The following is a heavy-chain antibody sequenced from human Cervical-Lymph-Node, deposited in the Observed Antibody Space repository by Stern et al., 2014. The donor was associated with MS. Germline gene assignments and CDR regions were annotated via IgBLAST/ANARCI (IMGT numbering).Heavy chain of an antibody. CDR1: GGTFISDA. J-gene: IGHJ4*02. D-gene: IGHD6-13*01. CDR2: IIPIFETA. Sequence: VQLVESGAEVKKPGSSMKVSCKASGGTFISDAIGWVRQAPGQGLEWMGGIIPIFETANYAQKFQGRVTITADQSTKTAYLELSSLTSGDTAMYFCASGTRSSWYFDFWGQGTLVTVST. CDR3: ASGTRSSWYFDF. V-gene: IGHV1-69*01.